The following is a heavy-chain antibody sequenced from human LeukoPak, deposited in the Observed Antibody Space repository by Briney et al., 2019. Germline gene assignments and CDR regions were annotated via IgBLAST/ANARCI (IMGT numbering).Heavy chain of an antibody. CDR2: IKQDGSEI. J-gene: IGHJ6*02. Sequence: GGSQRLSCAASGFTFSSYWMNWVRQAPGKGLEWVANIKQDGSEIYYVDSVKGRFTISRDNAKNSLYLQMNSLRAEDSAVYYCVRAMDVWGQGTTVTVSS. CDR1: GFTFSSYW. CDR3: VRAMDV. V-gene: IGHV3-7*03.